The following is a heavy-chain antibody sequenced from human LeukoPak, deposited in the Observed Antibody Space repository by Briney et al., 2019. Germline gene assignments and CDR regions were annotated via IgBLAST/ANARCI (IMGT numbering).Heavy chain of an antibody. V-gene: IGHV3-9*01. J-gene: IGHJ3*02. Sequence: GGSLRLSCAASGFTFDDYAMHWVRQAPGKGLGWVSGISWNSGSIGYADSVKGRFTISRDNAKNSLYLQMNSLRAEDTALYYCAKDGGYGDYADAFDIWGQGTMVTVSS. CDR3: AKDGGYGDYADAFDI. CDR2: ISWNSGSI. CDR1: GFTFDDYA. D-gene: IGHD4-17*01.